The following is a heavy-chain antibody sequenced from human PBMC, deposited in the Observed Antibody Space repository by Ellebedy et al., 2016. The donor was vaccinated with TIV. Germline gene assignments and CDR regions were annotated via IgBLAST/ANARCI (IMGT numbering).Heavy chain of an antibody. V-gene: IGHV4-34*01. CDR1: GGSFSGYY. Sequence: SETLSLTCAVYGGSFSGYYWSWIRQPPGKGLEWIGEINHSGSTNYNPSLKSRVTISVDTSKNQFSLKLSSVTAADTAVYYCARGRGYFDWLVGKIYYYYGMDVWGQGTTVTVSS. CDR2: INHSGST. CDR3: ARGRGYFDWLVGKIYYYYGMDV. J-gene: IGHJ6*02. D-gene: IGHD3-9*01.